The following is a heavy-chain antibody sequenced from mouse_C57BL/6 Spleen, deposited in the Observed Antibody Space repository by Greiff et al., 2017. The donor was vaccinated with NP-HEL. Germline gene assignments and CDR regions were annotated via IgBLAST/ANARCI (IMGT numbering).Heavy chain of an antibody. CDR1: GFSLTSYG. CDR3: ASQANWDWYFDV. Sequence: QVHLKESGPGLVQPSQSLSITCTVSGFSLTSYGVHWVRQSPGKGLEWLGVIWSGGSTDYSAAFISRLSISKDNSKSQVFFKMNSLQADDTAIYYCASQANWDWYFDVWGTGTTVTVSS. D-gene: IGHD4-1*01. V-gene: IGHV2-2*01. J-gene: IGHJ1*03. CDR2: IWSGGST.